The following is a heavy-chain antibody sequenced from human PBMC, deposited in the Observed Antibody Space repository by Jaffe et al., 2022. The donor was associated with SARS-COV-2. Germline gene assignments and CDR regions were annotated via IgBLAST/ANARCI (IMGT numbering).Heavy chain of an antibody. D-gene: IGHD3-3*01. V-gene: IGHV3-7*03. CDR3: ARDQGVTYYDFWSGPLSGGAPSDH. CDR1: GFTFSSYW. J-gene: IGHJ5*02. CDR2: IKQDGSEK. Sequence: EVQLVESGGGLVQPGGSLRLSCAASGFTFSSYWMSWVRQAPGKGLEWVANIKQDGSEKYYVDSVKGRFTISRDNAKNSLYLQMNSLRAEDTAVYYCARDQGVTYYDFWSGPLSGGAPSDHWGQGTLVTVSS.